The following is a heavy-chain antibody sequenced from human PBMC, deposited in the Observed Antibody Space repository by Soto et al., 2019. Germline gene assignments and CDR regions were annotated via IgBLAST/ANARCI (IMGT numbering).Heavy chain of an antibody. D-gene: IGHD2-21*02. CDR3: AKDLGVVVTTSKYYYYGMDV. CDR2: ISGSGGST. CDR1: GVSFSSYA. V-gene: IGHV3-23*01. J-gene: IGHJ6*02. Sequence: PGGSVRLSCAASGVSFSSYAMSWVRQAPGKGLEWVSAISGSGGSTYYADSVKGRFTISRDNSKNTLYLQMNSLRAEDTAVYYCAKDLGVVVTTSKYYYYGMDVWGQGTTVTVSS.